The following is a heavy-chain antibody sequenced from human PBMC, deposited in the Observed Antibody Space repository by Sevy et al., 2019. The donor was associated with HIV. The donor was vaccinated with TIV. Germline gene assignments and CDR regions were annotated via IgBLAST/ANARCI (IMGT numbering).Heavy chain of an antibody. CDR3: ASWMVPSSYYGMDV. D-gene: IGHD2-2*03. CDR1: GFSFSKYG. J-gene: IGHJ6*02. CDR2: IWYDGSNK. V-gene: IGHV3-33*01. Sequence: GGSLRLSCAASGFSFSKYGMHWVRQAPGKGLEWVAIIWYDGSNKYYADPVKGRFTISRDNSKDALFLQMNSLRADDTAVYYCASWMVPSSYYGMDVWGQGTTVTVSS.